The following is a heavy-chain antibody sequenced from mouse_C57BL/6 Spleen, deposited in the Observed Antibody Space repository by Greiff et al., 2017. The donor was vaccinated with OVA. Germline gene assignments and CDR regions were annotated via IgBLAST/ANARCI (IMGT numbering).Heavy chain of an antibody. D-gene: IGHD3-3*01. V-gene: IGHV1-69*01. J-gene: IGHJ2*01. CDR1: GYTFTSYW. CDR2: IDPSDSYT. CDR3: ARGDPNPGYFDD. Sequence: QVHVKQPGAELVMPGASVKLSCKASGYTFTSYWMHWVKQRPGQGLEWIGEIDPSDSYTNYNQKFKGKSTLTVDKSSSTAYMQLSSLTSEDSAVYYCARGDPNPGYFDDWGQGTTLTVSS.